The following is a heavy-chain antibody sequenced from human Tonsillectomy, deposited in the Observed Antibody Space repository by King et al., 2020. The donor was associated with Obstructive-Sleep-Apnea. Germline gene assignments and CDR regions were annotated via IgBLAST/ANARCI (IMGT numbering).Heavy chain of an antibody. CDR1: GFNFGYYS. CDR2: IGWNSGTI. Sequence: EVQLVESGGDLVQPGRSLRLSCATSGFNFGYYSMHWVRQAPGKGLEWVSGIGWNSGTIGYPDSVKGRVTISRDNYKNSLQLQMNRLRAEDTALYYCAKERGRDDGDLPADHWGQGTLVTVSS. J-gene: IGHJ4*02. D-gene: IGHD4-17*01. CDR3: AKERGRDDGDLPADH. V-gene: IGHV3-9*01.